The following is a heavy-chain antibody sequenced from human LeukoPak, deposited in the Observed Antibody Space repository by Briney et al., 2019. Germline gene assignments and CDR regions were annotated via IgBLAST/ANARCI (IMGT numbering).Heavy chain of an antibody. D-gene: IGHD6-25*01. V-gene: IGHV6-1*01. CDR1: GDNVSSNSAA. J-gene: IGHJ4*02. CDR3: ARGSIAAGNVFDC. Sequence: SQTLSLTCAISGDNVSSNSAAWNWIRQSPSRGLEWLGRTYYRSKRYNDYAVSVKSRITFNPDTSKNQFSLQLNSVTPEDTAMYFCARGSIAAGNVFDCWGQGALVTVSS. CDR2: TYYRSKRYN.